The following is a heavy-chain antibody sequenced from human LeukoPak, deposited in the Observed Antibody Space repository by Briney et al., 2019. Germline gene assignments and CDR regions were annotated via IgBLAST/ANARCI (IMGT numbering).Heavy chain of an antibody. V-gene: IGHV3-30*14. J-gene: IGHJ4*02. CDR1: GFTFSSYA. D-gene: IGHD1-26*01. Sequence: GGSLRLSCAASGFTFSSYAMHWVRQAPGKGLEWVAVISYDGSNKCYADSVKGRFTISRDNSKNTLYLQMGSLRAEDMAVYYCARDLPGSGSYDYWGQGTLVTVSS. CDR2: ISYDGSNK. CDR3: ARDLPGSGSYDY.